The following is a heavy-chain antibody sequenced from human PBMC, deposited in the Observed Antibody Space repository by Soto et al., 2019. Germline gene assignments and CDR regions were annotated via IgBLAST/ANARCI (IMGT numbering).Heavy chain of an antibody. J-gene: IGHJ6*02. V-gene: IGHV3-30-3*01. CDR3: ARASTAMVTSYYYYGMDV. CDR1: GFTFSSYA. Sequence: QVQLVESGGGVVQPGRSLRLSCAASGFTFSSYAMHWVRQAPGKGLEWVAVISYDGSNKYYADSVKGRFTISRDNSKNSXXLQMNSLRAEDTAVYYCARASTAMVTSYYYYGMDVWGQGTTVTVSS. CDR2: ISYDGSNK. D-gene: IGHD5-18*01.